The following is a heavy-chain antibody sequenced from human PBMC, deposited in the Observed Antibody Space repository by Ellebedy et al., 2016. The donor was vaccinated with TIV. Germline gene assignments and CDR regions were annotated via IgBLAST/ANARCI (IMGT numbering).Heavy chain of an antibody. Sequence: GGSLRLXXAASGFTFSSYAMHWVRQAPGKGLEWVAVISYDGSNKYYADSVKGRFTISRDNSKNTLYLQMNSLRAEDTAVYYCANSVWDSSSWYVYWGQGTLVTVSS. CDR2: ISYDGSNK. CDR1: GFTFSSYA. CDR3: ANSVWDSSSWYVY. J-gene: IGHJ4*02. V-gene: IGHV3-30-3*01. D-gene: IGHD6-13*01.